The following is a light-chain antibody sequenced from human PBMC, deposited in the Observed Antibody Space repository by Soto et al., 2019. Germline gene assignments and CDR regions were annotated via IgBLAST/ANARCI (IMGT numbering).Light chain of an antibody. V-gene: IGKV1-27*01. Sequence: DIQMTRSPSSLSEYIGDTVTITCRASQGISNYLAWYQQTTEKVPGLLIYASFVSQARVPSRYSGSGSRTDDAHTISSLQPEYVATYYCRHDNSYSEAFGHGTEVDIK. CDR2: ASF. CDR3: RHDNSYSEA. CDR1: QGISNY. J-gene: IGKJ1*01.